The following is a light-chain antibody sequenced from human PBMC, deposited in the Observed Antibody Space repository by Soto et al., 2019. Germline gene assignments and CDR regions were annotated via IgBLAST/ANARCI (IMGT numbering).Light chain of an antibody. J-gene: IGKJ4*01. CDR2: DAS. CDR1: QGISTW. V-gene: IGKV1-5*01. CDR3: LQHNNYPLT. Sequence: DIQMTQSPYTLTASVGDRVTITCRVSQGISTWLAWYQQKPGTAPKLLIYDASSLESGVPSRFSGSGSGTEFTLTISSLQPEDFAIYYCLQHNNYPLTFGGGTKVDIK.